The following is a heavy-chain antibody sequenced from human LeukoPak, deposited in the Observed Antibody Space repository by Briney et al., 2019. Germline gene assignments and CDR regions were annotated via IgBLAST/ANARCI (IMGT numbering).Heavy chain of an antibody. CDR2: IRYDGSNK. Sequence: GGSLRLSCAASGFTFSSYGMPWVRQAPGKGLEWVAVIRYDGSNKYYADSVKGRFTISRDNSKNTLYLQMNSLRAEDTAVYYCARDSSLYYDILTGYYTVGDAFDIWGQGTMVTVSS. CDR1: GFTFSSYG. CDR3: ARDSSLYYDILTGYYTVGDAFDI. V-gene: IGHV3-33*01. D-gene: IGHD3-9*01. J-gene: IGHJ3*02.